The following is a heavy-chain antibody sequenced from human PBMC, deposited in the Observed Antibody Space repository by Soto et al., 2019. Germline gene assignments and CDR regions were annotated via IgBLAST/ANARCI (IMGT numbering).Heavy chain of an antibody. CDR2: ISAYNGDT. Sequence: ASVKVSCKASGYTFTNYDINWERQAPGQGLEWMGWISAYNGDTNYAQKLQGRVTMTTDTSTSTAYMELRSLRSDDTAVYYCARSGLPDPVVVVGHTPFDPWGQGTLVTVSS. J-gene: IGHJ5*02. D-gene: IGHD2-15*01. CDR3: ARSGLPDPVVVVGHTPFDP. CDR1: GYTFTNYD. V-gene: IGHV1-18*01.